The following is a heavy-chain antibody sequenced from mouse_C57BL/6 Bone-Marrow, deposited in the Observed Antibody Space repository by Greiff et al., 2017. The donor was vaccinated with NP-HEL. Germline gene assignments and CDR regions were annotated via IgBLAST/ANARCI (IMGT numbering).Heavy chain of an antibody. Sequence: ESGAELVRPGTSVKVSCKASGYAFTNYLIEWVKQRPGQGLEWIGVINPGSGGTNYNEKFKGKATLTADKSSSTAYMQLSSLTSEDSAVYFCARGTGNYFDYWGQGTTLTVSS. J-gene: IGHJ2*01. V-gene: IGHV1-54*01. CDR2: INPGSGGT. CDR3: ARGTGNYFDY. CDR1: GYAFTNYL. D-gene: IGHD2-14*01.